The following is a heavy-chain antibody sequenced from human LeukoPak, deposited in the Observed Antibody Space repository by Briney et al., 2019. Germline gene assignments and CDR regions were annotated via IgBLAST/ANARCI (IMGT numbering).Heavy chain of an antibody. V-gene: IGHV1-69*05. CDR1: GGTFSSYA. J-gene: IGHJ6*03. CDR3: ARTPPATVTTYPYYYYYYMDV. Sequence: SVKVSCKASGGTFSSYAISWVRRAPRQGLEWMGRIIPIFGTANYAQKFQGRVTITTDESTSTAYMELSSLRSEDTAVYYCARTPPATVTTYPYYYYYYMDVWGKGTTVTVSS. CDR2: IIPIFGTA. D-gene: IGHD4-17*01.